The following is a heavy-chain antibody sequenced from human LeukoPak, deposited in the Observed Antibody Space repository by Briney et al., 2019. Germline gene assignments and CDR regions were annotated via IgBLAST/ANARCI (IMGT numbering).Heavy chain of an antibody. V-gene: IGHV4-39*07. CDR1: GGSISSSSYY. CDR2: IYYSGST. J-gene: IGHJ6*03. D-gene: IGHD6-13*01. Sequence: SETLSLTCTVSGGSISSSSYYWGWIRQPPGKGLEWIGSIYYSGSTNYNPSLKSRVTISVDTSKNQFSLKLSSVTAADTAVYYCARDRYSSSWSVDGSYYYYMDVWGKGTTVTVSS. CDR3: ARDRYSSSWSVDGSYYYYMDV.